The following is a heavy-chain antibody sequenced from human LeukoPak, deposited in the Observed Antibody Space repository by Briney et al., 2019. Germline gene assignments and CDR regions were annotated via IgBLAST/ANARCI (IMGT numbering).Heavy chain of an antibody. J-gene: IGHJ3*02. CDR2: ISGSGGSA. CDR1: GFTSSSYA. CDR3: AKRKGSAFDI. D-gene: IGHD3-10*01. V-gene: IGHV3-23*01. Sequence: GGSLRLSCAASGFTSSSYAMSWVRQAPGKGLEWVSSISGSGGSAYYADSVKGRFTISRDNSKSTLYLQMNSLRAEDTAVYYCAKRKGSAFDIWGQGTMVTVSS.